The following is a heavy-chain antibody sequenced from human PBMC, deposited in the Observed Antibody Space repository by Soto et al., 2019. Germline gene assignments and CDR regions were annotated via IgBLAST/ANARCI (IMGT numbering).Heavy chain of an antibody. J-gene: IGHJ6*02. V-gene: IGHV5-51*01. CDR2: IYPGDSDT. D-gene: IGHD3-16*01. CDR3: ARRTPEGGTMDV. CDR1: GYSFSTYW. Sequence: GESLKISCKGSGYSFSTYWIAWVRQMPGKGLEWMGIIYPGDSDTRYSLSLQGQVTISADKSISTAYLQWSSLKASDTAIYYCARRTPEGGTMDVWGQGTRVTVSS.